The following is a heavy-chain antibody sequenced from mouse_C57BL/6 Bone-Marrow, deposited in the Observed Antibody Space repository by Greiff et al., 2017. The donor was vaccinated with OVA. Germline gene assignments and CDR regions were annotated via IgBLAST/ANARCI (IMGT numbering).Heavy chain of an antibody. Sequence: VQLQQSGPELVKPGASVKISCKASGYAFSSSWMNWVKQRPGKGLEWIGRIYPGDGDTNYNGKFKGKATLTADKSSSTAYMQLSSLTSEDSAVYFCARNDCDPYWYFDVWGTGTTVTVSS. V-gene: IGHV1-82*01. CDR3: ARNDCDPYWYFDV. D-gene: IGHD2-4*01. J-gene: IGHJ1*03. CDR1: GYAFSSSW. CDR2: IYPGDGDT.